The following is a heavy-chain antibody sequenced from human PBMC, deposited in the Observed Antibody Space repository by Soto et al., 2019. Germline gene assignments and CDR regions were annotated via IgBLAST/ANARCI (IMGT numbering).Heavy chain of an antibody. Sequence: QITLKESGPTLVKPTQTLTLTCTFSGCSLSTSGAGVGWIRQPPGKARECLALIYWDADKRSSPSLKSRFTIIKATITDQVVLTMTNMDPVDTARYYCAQGSTSCYVLRYGWLYPWGQETLVTVSS. D-gene: IGHD2-2*01. CDR1: GCSLSTSGAG. CDR2: IYWDADK. CDR3: AQGSTSCYVLRYGWLYP. J-gene: IGHJ5*02. V-gene: IGHV2-5*02.